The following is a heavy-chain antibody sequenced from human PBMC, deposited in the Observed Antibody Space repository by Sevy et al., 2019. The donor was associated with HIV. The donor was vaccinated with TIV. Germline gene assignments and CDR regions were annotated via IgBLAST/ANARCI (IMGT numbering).Heavy chain of an antibody. CDR3: ARKRLGYGSRTSCSAGDF. Sequence: GESLKISCKTSGYSFTNYWIGWVRQMPGKGLEWMGIIYPGDSDIRYSPSFEGQVTISADKSISTAYLQWSSLKASDSGMYYCARKRLGYGSRTSCSAGDFWGQGTLVTVSS. V-gene: IGHV5-51*01. J-gene: IGHJ4*02. CDR1: GYSFTNYW. D-gene: IGHD2-2*01. CDR2: IYPGDSDI.